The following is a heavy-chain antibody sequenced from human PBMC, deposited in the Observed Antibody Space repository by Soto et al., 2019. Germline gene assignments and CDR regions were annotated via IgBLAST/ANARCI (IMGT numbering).Heavy chain of an antibody. CDR3: ATWVDYGDFEGFDF. J-gene: IGHJ4*02. CDR1: GHSFTDYK. CDR2: VDPNGGGS. Sequence: PSVKVSCKASGHSFTDYKLDWVRQAPGQGLEWMGWVDPNGGGSNSAQKFQGSVAMTWDTSITTAYLDLTRLTTNDTATYFCATWVDYGDFEGFDFWGQGTLVTVSS. V-gene: IGHV1-2*04. D-gene: IGHD4-17*01.